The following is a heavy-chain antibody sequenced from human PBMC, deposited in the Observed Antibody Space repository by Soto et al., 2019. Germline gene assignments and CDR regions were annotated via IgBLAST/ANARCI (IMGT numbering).Heavy chain of an antibody. J-gene: IGHJ4*02. D-gene: IGHD6-6*01. CDR1: GFTFDDYA. CDR3: AKQGIAAPKVGYFDY. V-gene: IGHV3-9*01. Sequence: DVQLVESGGGLVQPGRSLRLSCAASGFTFDDYAMHWVRQAPGKGLEWVSGISWNSGSIGYADSVKGRFTISRDNAKNSLYLQMNSLRAEDTALYYCAKQGIAAPKVGYFDYWGQGTLVTVSS. CDR2: ISWNSGSI.